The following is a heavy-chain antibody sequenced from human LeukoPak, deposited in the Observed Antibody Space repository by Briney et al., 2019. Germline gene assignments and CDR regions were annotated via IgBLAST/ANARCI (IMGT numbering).Heavy chain of an antibody. Sequence: PSETLSLTCAVYGGSFSGYYWSWIRQPPGKGLERIGEINHSGSTNYNPSLKSRVTISVDTSKNQFSLKLSSVTAADTAVYYCARISKYYDILSGPFYGMDVWGQGTTVTVSS. D-gene: IGHD3-9*01. CDR3: ARISKYYDILSGPFYGMDV. CDR1: GGSFSGYY. V-gene: IGHV4-34*01. J-gene: IGHJ6*02. CDR2: INHSGST.